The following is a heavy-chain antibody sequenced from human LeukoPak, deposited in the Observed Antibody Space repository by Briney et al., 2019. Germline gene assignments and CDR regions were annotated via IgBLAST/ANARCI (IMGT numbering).Heavy chain of an antibody. V-gene: IGHV3-64D*06. CDR1: GFTFSSYA. CDR2: ISSNGGST. D-gene: IGHD2-15*01. J-gene: IGHJ4*02. Sequence: GGSLRLSCAASGFTFSSYAMSWVRQAPGKGLEYVSAISSNGGSTYYADSVKGRFTISRDNSKNTLYLQMSSLRAEDTAVYYCVKALAGYCSGGSCYYFDYWGQGTLVTVSS. CDR3: VKALAGYCSGGSCYYFDY.